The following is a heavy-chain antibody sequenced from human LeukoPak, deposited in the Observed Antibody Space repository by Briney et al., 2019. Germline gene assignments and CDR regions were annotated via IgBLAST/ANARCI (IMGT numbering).Heavy chain of an antibody. CDR1: GFTFSSFG. CDR3: ARDLMGIAYRGAFYY. D-gene: IGHD6-13*01. V-gene: IGHV3-30*02. Sequence: GGSLRLSCAASGFTFSSFGMHWVRQAPGQGLEWVAFIRYDGTNKYYADSVKGRFTISRDNSKNTLYLQMNSLRAEDTAVYYCARDLMGIAYRGAFYYWGQGTLVTVSS. CDR2: IRYDGTNK. J-gene: IGHJ4*02.